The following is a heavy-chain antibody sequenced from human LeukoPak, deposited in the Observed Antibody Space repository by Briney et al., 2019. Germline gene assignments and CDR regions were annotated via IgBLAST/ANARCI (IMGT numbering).Heavy chain of an antibody. D-gene: IGHD6-13*01. CDR1: GFTFSSYA. CDR3: AKEGRAGTRGRNWFDP. V-gene: IGHV3-23*01. J-gene: IGHJ5*02. CDR2: ISGSGGST. Sequence: QAGGSLRLSCAASGFTFSSYAMSWVRQAPGKGLEWVSAISGSGGSTYYADSVKGRFTISRDNSKNTLYLQMNSLRAEDTAVYYCAKEGRAGTRGRNWFDPWGQGTLVTVSS.